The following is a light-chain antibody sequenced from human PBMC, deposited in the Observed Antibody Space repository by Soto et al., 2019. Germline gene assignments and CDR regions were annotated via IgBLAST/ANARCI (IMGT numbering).Light chain of an antibody. CDR1: QSVISNY. Sequence: ELVLTQSPGTLSLSPGEKATVSCRASQSVISNYLAWYQQKPGQAPRLLIYGASSRATGIPDRFSGSGSETDFTLTISRLEPEDFAVYYCRQYGKTTWTFGQGTKVEIK. CDR2: GAS. J-gene: IGKJ1*01. V-gene: IGKV3-20*01. CDR3: RQYGKTTWT.